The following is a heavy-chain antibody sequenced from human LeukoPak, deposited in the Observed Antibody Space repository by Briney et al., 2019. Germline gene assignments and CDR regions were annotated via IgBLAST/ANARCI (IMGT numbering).Heavy chain of an antibody. CDR1: DYSISSGYGYY. V-gene: IGHV4-38-2*02. CDR2: IYHSGST. CDR3: ARDGWRLRGTLKYNWFDP. Sequence: SETLSLTCTVSDYSISSGYGYYWGWIRQPPGKGLEWIGEIYHSGSTNYNPSLKSRVTISVDKSKNQFSLKLSSVTAADTAVYYCARDGWRLRGTLKYNWFDPWGQGTLVTVSS. D-gene: IGHD4-17*01. J-gene: IGHJ5*02.